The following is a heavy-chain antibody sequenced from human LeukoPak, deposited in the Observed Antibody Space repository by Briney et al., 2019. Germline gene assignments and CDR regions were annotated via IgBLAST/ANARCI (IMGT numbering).Heavy chain of an antibody. J-gene: IGHJ4*02. CDR3: AREGGYSYGLPFDY. CDR1: GFTLSCYW. CDR2: IKQDGIEK. V-gene: IGHV3-7*03. D-gene: IGHD5-18*01. Sequence: GGSLRLSCAASGFTLSCYWMCWVRPTPGTGVEWVANIKQDGIEKYYVDSVKGRFTISRDNAKNSLYLQMDSLRAEDTAVYYCAREGGYSYGLPFDYWGQGTLVTVSS.